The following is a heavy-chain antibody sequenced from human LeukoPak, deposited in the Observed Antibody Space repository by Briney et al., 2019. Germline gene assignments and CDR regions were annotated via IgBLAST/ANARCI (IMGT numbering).Heavy chain of an antibody. V-gene: IGHV4-34*01. D-gene: IGHD6-13*01. J-gene: IGHJ4*02. CDR1: GGSFSGYY. CDR2: INHSGSA. Sequence: SETLSLTCAVYGGSFSGYYWSWIRQPPGKGLEWIGEINHSGSANYNPSLKSRVTISVDTSKNQFSLKLSSVTAADTAVYHCARGDSSSWDPYYFDYWGQGTLVTVSS. CDR3: ARGDSSSWDPYYFDY.